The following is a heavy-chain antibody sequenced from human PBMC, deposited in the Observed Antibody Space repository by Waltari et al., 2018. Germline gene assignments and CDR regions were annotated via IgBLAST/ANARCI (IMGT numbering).Heavy chain of an antibody. CDR1: GFTFSSYA. Sequence: EVQLLESGGGLVQPGGSLRLSCAASGFTFSSYAMSWVRQAPGKGLEWVSGIYSGGSTYYADSVKGRFTISRDNSKNTLYLQMNSLRAEDTAVYYCAKDSSGWYGLTWGQGTLVTVSS. CDR2: IYSGGST. D-gene: IGHD6-19*01. J-gene: IGHJ5*02. V-gene: IGHV3-23*03. CDR3: AKDSSGWYGLT.